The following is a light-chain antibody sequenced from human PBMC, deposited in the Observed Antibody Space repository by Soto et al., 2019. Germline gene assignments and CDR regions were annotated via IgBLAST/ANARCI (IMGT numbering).Light chain of an antibody. CDR1: SSSIGAGYD. J-gene: IGLJ1*01. CDR3: KYYDSYLSHFYV. CDR2: GNN. V-gene: IGLV1-40*01. Sequence: QSVLTQPPSVSGAPGQGVTISCTGSSSSIGAGYDVHWYQQVPGTAPKLLIYGNNNRPSGVPDRFSGSKSGTSASLAISGLQAENEADYYCKYYDSYLSHFYVVGTGTELTVL.